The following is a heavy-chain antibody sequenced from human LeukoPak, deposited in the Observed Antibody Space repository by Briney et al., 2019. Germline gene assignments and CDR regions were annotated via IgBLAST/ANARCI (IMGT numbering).Heavy chain of an antibody. D-gene: IGHD4-17*01. CDR2: IYYSGST. Sequence: PSETLSLTCTVSGGSISSYYWSWIRQPPGKGLEWIGYIYYSGSTNYNPSLKSRVTISVDTSKNQFSLKLSSVTAADTAVYYCAREDYGDYMDVWGKGNTVTVSS. V-gene: IGHV4-59*01. CDR3: AREDYGDYMDV. J-gene: IGHJ6*03. CDR1: GGSISSYY.